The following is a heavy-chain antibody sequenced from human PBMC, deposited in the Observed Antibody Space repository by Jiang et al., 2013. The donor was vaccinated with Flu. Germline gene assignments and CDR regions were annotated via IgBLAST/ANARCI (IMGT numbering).Heavy chain of an antibody. CDR3: ARGVYDSSGYYNFGPVPEPYGMDV. Sequence: VSGVSITNYYWMWIRQPPGKGLEWIGYTYFRGSTNYNPSLKSRVTISVDTSKNHFSLKLSSVTDADTAVYYCARGVYDSSGYYNFGPVPEPYGMDVWGQGTTVTVSS. CDR1: GVSITNYY. V-gene: IGHV4-59*01. J-gene: IGHJ6*02. D-gene: IGHD3-22*01. CDR2: TYFRGST.